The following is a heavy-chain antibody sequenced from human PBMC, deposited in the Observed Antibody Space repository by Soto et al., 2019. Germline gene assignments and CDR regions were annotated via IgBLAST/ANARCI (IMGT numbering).Heavy chain of an antibody. D-gene: IGHD2-21*02. CDR3: ASLGVGDWANYYYYYGMDV. Sequence: EVQLLESGGGFVQPGGSLRLSCAATGFTFSVYAMTWVRQAPGKGLEWVSAVTANGGSTYSADSVKGRFTISRDNSKNTLFLQMNSVRAEDTAVYYCASLGVGDWANYYYYYGMDVWGKGTTVTVSS. CDR1: GFTFSVYA. J-gene: IGHJ6*04. CDR2: VTANGGST. V-gene: IGHV3-23*01.